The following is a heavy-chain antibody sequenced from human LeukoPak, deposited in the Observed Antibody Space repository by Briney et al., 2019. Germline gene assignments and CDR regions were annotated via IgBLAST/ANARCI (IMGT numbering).Heavy chain of an antibody. J-gene: IGHJ5*02. CDR2: IKQDGSEK. Sequence: HTGGSLRLSCAASGFTFSSYWMSWVRQAPWKGLEWVANIKQDGSEKYYVDSVKGRFTISRDNAKNSLYLQMNSLRAEDTAVYYCARDPVGYCSSTSCPGGFDPWGQGTLVTVSS. CDR1: GFTFSSYW. D-gene: IGHD2-2*01. CDR3: ARDPVGYCSSTSCPGGFDP. V-gene: IGHV3-7*01.